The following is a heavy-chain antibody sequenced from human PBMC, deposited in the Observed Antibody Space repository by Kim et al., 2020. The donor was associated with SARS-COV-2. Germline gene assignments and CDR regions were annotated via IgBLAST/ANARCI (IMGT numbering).Heavy chain of an antibody. Sequence: NPSLGSRVTISVDKSKNQFSLNLSSVTAADTAVYYCARCPVDSSSFWFDPWGQGTLVTVSS. J-gene: IGHJ5*02. CDR3: ARCPVDSSSFWFDP. D-gene: IGHD6-6*01. V-gene: IGHV4-4*02.